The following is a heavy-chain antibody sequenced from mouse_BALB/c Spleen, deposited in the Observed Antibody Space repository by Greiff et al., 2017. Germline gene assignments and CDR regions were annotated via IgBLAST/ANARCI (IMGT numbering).Heavy chain of an antibody. CDR2: ISYSGST. Sequence: EVQLVESGPGLVKPSQSLSLTCTVTGYSITSDYAWNWIRQFPGNKLEWMGYISYSGSTSYNPSLKSRISITRDTSKNQFFLQLNSVTTEDTATYYCAPNWDWFAYWGQGTLVTVSA. CDR1: GYSITSDYA. J-gene: IGHJ3*01. CDR3: APNWDWFAY. D-gene: IGHD4-1*01. V-gene: IGHV3-2*02.